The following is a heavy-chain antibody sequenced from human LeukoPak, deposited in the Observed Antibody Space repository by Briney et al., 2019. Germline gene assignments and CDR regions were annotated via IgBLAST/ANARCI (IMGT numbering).Heavy chain of an antibody. V-gene: IGHV1-2*02. CDR1: SDTLTGYY. CDR3: AGYTVVRGLTLSAFDI. Sequence: GASVQSSCQASSDTLTGYYIHEMGLAPRQGLVLIGCFDPNTGATHYAQKFQGRVTMTRDTSIDTDFLELRSLISDDTALYYCAGYTVVRGLTLSAFDIWGQGTMVTVSS. J-gene: IGHJ3*02. D-gene: IGHD3-10*01. CDR2: FDPNTGAT.